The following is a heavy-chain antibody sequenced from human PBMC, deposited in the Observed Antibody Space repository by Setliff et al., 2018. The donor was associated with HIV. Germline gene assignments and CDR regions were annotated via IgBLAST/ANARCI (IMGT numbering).Heavy chain of an antibody. CDR2: INHSGST. CDR1: GGSFSGYY. J-gene: IGHJ4*02. D-gene: IGHD1-26*01. CDR3: AGGPGTTSIDY. V-gene: IGHV4-34*01. Sequence: SETLSLTCAVYGGSFSGYYWSWTRQPPGKGLEWNGEINHSGSTNYNMSLWSRVTISLDASRNQFSLELISVTAADTAVYYCAGGPGTTSIDYWAQGTLVTVSS.